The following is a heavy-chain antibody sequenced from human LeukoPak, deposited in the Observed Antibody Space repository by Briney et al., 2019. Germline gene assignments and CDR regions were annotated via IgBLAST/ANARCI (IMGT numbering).Heavy chain of an antibody. CDR3: ARVIGGELGIPNWFDP. CDR1: GYTFTSYG. Sequence: ASVKVSCKASGYTFTSYGISWVRQAPGQGLEWMGWISAYNGNTNYAQKLQGRVTMTTDTSTSTAYMELKSLRSDDAAVYYCARVIGGELGIPNWFDPWGQGTLVTVSS. D-gene: IGHD7-27*01. J-gene: IGHJ5*02. CDR2: ISAYNGNT. V-gene: IGHV1-18*01.